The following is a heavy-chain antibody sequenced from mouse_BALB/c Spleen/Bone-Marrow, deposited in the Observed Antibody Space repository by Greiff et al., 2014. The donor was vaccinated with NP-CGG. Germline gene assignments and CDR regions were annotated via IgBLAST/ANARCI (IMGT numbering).Heavy chain of an antibody. Sequence: VQLQQSGPELVKPGASVKVSCKASGYAFTSYNMYWVKQSHGKSLEWIGHIDPYNGGTSYNQKFKGKATLTVDKSSSTAYMHHNSLTSEDSAVYYCARKDYGSGFAYWGQGTLVTVSA. CDR1: GYAFTSYN. V-gene: IGHV1S135*01. CDR2: IDPYNGGT. J-gene: IGHJ3*01. D-gene: IGHD1-1*01. CDR3: ARKDYGSGFAY.